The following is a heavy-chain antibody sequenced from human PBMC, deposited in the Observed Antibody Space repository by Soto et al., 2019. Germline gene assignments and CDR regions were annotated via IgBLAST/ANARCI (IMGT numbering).Heavy chain of an antibody. V-gene: IGHV1-69*01. J-gene: IGHJ6*02. D-gene: IGHD6-19*01. CDR1: GGTFSSYA. CDR3: ASSGAGPDYYYYGMDV. Sequence: QVQLVQSGAEVQKPGSSVKVSCKASGGTFSSYAISWVRQAPGQGLEWMGGIIPIFGTANYAQKFQGRVTITADESTSTAYMELSSLRSEDTAVYYCASSGAGPDYYYYGMDVWGQGTTVTVSS. CDR2: IIPIFGTA.